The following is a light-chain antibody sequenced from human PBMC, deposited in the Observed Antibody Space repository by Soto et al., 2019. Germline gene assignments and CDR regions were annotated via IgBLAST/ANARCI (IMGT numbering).Light chain of an antibody. Sequence: QSALTQPASVSGSPGQSITISCTGTSSDVGGYNHVSWYQQHPGKAPKLLIYEVSNRPSGVSNRFSGSKSANMASLTISGLQAEDEADYYCSSYTSTSTWVFGGGTKVTVL. CDR1: SSDVGGYNH. V-gene: IGLV2-14*01. J-gene: IGLJ3*02. CDR2: EVS. CDR3: SSYTSTSTWV.